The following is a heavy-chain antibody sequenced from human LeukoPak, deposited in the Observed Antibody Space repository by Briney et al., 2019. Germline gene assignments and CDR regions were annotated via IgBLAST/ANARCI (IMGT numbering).Heavy chain of an antibody. CDR1: GFTFSDYY. CDR2: ISSSGSTI. V-gene: IGHV3-11*01. J-gene: IGHJ6*02. D-gene: IGHD6-13*01. Sequence: PGGALRLYCAASGFTFSDYYRNWIRQAPGKGLEWVSYISSSGSTIYYADSVKGRFTFSRDNSKNTLYLQMNSLRAEDTAVYYCAKARSSSYYYGMDVWGQGTTVTVSS. CDR3: AKARSSSYYYGMDV.